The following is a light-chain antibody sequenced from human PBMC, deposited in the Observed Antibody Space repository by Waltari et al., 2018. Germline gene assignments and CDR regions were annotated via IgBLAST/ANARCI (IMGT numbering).Light chain of an antibody. CDR3: SSFTSRHLYV. CDR1: SSDVGGSNY. Sequence: QSALTQPASVSGSPGQSITISCTGRSSDVGGSNYVSWYQQYPDKVPKIMIYEVNNRPSGVSSRFSGSKSGNTASLTISGLQADDEADYYCSSFTSRHLYVFGTGTAVTVL. CDR2: EVN. V-gene: IGLV2-14*01. J-gene: IGLJ1*01.